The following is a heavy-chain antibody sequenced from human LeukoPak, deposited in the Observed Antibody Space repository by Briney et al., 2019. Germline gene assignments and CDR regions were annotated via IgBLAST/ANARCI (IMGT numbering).Heavy chain of an antibody. V-gene: IGHV3-23*01. J-gene: IGHJ4*02. CDR2: ISGSGGST. CDR1: GFTFSSYA. CDR3: AKERTQTTSFDY. D-gene: IGHD2/OR15-2a*01. Sequence: GGPLRLSCAASGFTFSSYAMSWVRQAPGKGLEWVSAISGSGGSTYYADSVKGRFTISRDNSKNTLYLQMHSLRAEDTAVYYCAKERTQTTSFDYWGQGTLVTVSS.